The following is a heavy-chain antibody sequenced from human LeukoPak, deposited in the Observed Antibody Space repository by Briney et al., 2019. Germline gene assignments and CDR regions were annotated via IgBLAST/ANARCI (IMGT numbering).Heavy chain of an antibody. Sequence: GGSLRLSCAASGFTFSNAWMSWVRQAPGKGLEWVGRIKSKTDGETTDYAAPVKGRFTISRDDSKNTLYLQMNSLKTEDTAVYYCTTVFLSGRWGQGTLVTVSS. CDR2: IKSKTDGETT. CDR3: TTVFLSGR. V-gene: IGHV3-15*01. J-gene: IGHJ4*02. CDR1: GFTFSNAW. D-gene: IGHD3-10*02.